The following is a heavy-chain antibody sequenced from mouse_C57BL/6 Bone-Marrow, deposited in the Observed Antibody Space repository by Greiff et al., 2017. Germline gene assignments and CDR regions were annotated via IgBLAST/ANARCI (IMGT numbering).Heavy chain of an antibody. V-gene: IGHV1-63*01. Sequence: QVQLQQSGAELVRPGTSVKMSCKASGYTFTNYWIGWAKQRPGHGLEWIGDIYPGGGYTNYNEKFKGKATLTADKSSSTAYMQFSSLTSEDSAIYYCAREGPYDYDGSFDYGGQGTTLTVSA. CDR2: IYPGGGYT. J-gene: IGHJ2*01. D-gene: IGHD2-4*01. CDR3: AREGPYDYDGSFDY. CDR1: GYTFTNYW.